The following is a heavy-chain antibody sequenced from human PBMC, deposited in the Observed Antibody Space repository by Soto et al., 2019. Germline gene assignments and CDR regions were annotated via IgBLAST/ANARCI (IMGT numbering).Heavy chain of an antibody. CDR1: GFTFSNSA. Sequence: GGSLRLSCAASGFTFSNSAISWVRQAPGKGLEWVSAISGSGGSTYYADSVKGRFTISRDNSKNTLYLQMNSLRAEDTGVYYCAKDKYSSSWCLDYWGQGTLVTVSS. V-gene: IGHV3-23*01. CDR2: ISGSGGST. CDR3: AKDKYSSSWCLDY. D-gene: IGHD6-13*01. J-gene: IGHJ4*02.